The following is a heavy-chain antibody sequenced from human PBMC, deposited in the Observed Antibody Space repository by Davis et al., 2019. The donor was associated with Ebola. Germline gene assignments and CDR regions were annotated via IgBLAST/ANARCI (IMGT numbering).Heavy chain of an antibody. Sequence: PGGSLRPSGAAPGFTFSDSGILWVRQASGRGLEGVGRIRGKAKSYATAYAASVKGRFTISSDDSKKTAYLQMNSLKTEDTAVDYGSGSGSTGDYWGQGTLVTVSS. CDR2: IRGKAKSYAT. CDR1: GFTFSDSG. CDR3: SGSGSTGDY. V-gene: IGHV3-73*01. J-gene: IGHJ4*02. D-gene: IGHD1-26*01.